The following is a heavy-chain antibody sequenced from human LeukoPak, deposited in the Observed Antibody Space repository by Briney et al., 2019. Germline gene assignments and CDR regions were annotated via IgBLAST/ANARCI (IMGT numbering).Heavy chain of an antibody. D-gene: IGHD6-13*01. V-gene: IGHV4-59*12. Sequence: NPSETLSLTCTVSGGSMSSYYWSWIRQPPGKGLEWIGYIYYSGSTNYNPSLKSRVTISVDTSKNQFSLKLSSVTAADTAVYYCAREIAGIAAAGTVSSPARHLYGMDVWGQGTTVTVSS. CDR3: AREIAGIAAAGTVSSPARHLYGMDV. CDR2: IYYSGST. CDR1: GGSMSSYY. J-gene: IGHJ6*02.